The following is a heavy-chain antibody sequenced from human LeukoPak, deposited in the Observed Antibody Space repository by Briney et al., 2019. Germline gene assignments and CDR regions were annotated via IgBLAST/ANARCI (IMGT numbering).Heavy chain of an antibody. Sequence: PGGSLRLSCAASGFTFNNCDMHWVRQAPGKGLEWVAFIRSDGSNKYYADTVKGRFTISRDNSKNTLYLQMNSLRAEDTAVYYCAKGHCSSTSCYADDNWFDPWGQGTLVTVSS. V-gene: IGHV3-30*02. CDR1: GFTFNNCD. CDR2: IRSDGSNK. CDR3: AKGHCSSTSCYADDNWFDP. J-gene: IGHJ5*02. D-gene: IGHD2-2*01.